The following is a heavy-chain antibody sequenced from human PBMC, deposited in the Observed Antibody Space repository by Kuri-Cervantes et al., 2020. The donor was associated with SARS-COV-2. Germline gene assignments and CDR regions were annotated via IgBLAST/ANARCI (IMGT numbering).Heavy chain of an antibody. J-gene: IGHJ4*02. CDR1: GFTFSSYG. D-gene: IGHD3-10*01. Sequence: LSLTCAASGFTFSSYGMHWVRQAPGKGLEWVAVISYDGSNKYYADSVKGRFTISRDNAKNSLYLQMNSLRAEDTAVYYCAMGWAGKFNYWGQGTLVTVSS. V-gene: IGHV3-30*03. CDR3: AMGWAGKFNY. CDR2: ISYDGSNK.